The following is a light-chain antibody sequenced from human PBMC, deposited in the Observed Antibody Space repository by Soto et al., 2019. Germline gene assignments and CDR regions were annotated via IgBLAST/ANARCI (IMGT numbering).Light chain of an antibody. V-gene: IGKV1-9*01. CDR3: QQLNNYPLT. CDR1: QGISSS. CDR2: DAS. J-gene: IGKJ2*01. Sequence: DIQLTQSPSFLSPSVGDRVTITCRASQGISSSLAWYQQKPGKAPKLLIYDASTLQSGVPSRFSGSGSGTEFTLTISSLQPEDFATYYCQQLNNYPLTFGQGTKLEIK.